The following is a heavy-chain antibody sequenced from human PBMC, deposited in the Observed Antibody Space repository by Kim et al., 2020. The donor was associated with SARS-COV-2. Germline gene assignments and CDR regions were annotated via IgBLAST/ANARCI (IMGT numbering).Heavy chain of an antibody. V-gene: IGHV3-23*01. D-gene: IGHD3-10*01. CDR3: AKDLRITMVRGLNGY. Sequence: AAAVMGRFTISRDNSKNTLYLQMNSLGAEDTAVYYCAKDLRITMVRGLNGYWGQGTLVTVSS. J-gene: IGHJ4*02.